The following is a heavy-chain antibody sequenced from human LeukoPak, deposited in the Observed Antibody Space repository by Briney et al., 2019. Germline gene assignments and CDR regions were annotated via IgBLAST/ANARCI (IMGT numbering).Heavy chain of an antibody. D-gene: IGHD6-13*01. Sequence: GGSLRLSCAASGFTFSSYAMSWVRQAPGKGLEWVSAISGSGGSTYYADSVKGRFTISRDNSKNTRYLQMNSLRAEDTAVYYCAKGGYSSSWDYYYGMDVWGQGTTVTVSS. J-gene: IGHJ6*02. V-gene: IGHV3-23*01. CDR2: ISGSGGST. CDR1: GFTFSSYA. CDR3: AKGGYSSSWDYYYGMDV.